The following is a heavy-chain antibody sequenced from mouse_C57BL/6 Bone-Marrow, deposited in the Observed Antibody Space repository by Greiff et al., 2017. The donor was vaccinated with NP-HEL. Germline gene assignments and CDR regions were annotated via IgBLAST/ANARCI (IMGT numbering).Heavy chain of an antibody. CDR1: GFTFSSYA. CDR2: ISDGGSYT. V-gene: IGHV5-4*01. J-gene: IGHJ3*01. CDR3: ARDFRQLRLRFAY. D-gene: IGHD3-2*02. Sequence: EVQLVESGGGLVKPGGSLKLSCAASGFTFSSYAMSWVRQTPEKRLEWVATISDGGSYTYYPDNVKGRFTISRDNAKNNLYLQMSHLKSEDTAMYYCARDFRQLRLRFAYWGQGTLVTVSA.